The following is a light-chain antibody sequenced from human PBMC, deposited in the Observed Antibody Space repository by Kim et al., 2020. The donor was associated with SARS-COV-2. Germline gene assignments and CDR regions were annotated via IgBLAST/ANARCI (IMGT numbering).Light chain of an antibody. CDR2: YDT. CDR3: QVWDSSSDHYV. J-gene: IGLJ1*01. CDR1: NIGSKR. V-gene: IGLV3-21*04. Sequence: SYELTQPPSVSVAPGKTARITCGGDNIGSKRVHWYQQKPGQAPVVVIYYDTDRPSGIPERFSGYNSGNTATLTISRVEAGDEADYYCQVWDSSSDHYVFGTGTKVTVL.